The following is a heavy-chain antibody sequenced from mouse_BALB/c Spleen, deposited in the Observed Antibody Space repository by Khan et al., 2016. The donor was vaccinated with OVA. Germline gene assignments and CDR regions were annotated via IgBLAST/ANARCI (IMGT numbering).Heavy chain of an antibody. CDR2: ISYSGST. CDR1: GYSITSAYA. CDR3: ASLYDGYYTWFAY. J-gene: IGHJ3*01. V-gene: IGHV3-2*02. D-gene: IGHD2-3*01. Sequence: EVQLQESGPGLVKPSQSLSLTCTVTGYSITSAYAWNWIRQFPGNTLEWMGYISYSGSTSYNPSLKSRISITRDTSKNQFFLQLNSVTTEDTATXYCASLYDGYYTWFAYWGQGTLVTVSA.